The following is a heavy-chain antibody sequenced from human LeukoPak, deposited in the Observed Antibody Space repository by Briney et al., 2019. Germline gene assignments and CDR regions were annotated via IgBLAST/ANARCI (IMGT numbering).Heavy chain of an antibody. CDR1: GGSISSSSYY. J-gene: IGHJ4*02. D-gene: IGHD6-13*01. V-gene: IGHV4-39*07. Sequence: PSETLSLTCSVSGGSISSSSYYWGWIRQPPGKGLEWIGSIYYSGSTNYNPSLKSRVTISVDTSKNQFSLKLSSVTAADTAVYYCASSWYYFDYWGQGTLVTVSS. CDR3: ASSWYYFDY. CDR2: IYYSGST.